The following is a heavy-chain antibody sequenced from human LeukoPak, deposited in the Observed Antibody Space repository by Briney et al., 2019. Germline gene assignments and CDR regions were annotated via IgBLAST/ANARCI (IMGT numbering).Heavy chain of an antibody. Sequence: GGSLRLSCAASGFTFDDYAMHWVRQAPGKGLDWVSGISWNSGIIGYADSVRGRFTISRDSAKNSLYLQMNSLRPEDTALYYCAKDRYSSSPWAYGMDVWGQGTTVTVSS. CDR3: AKDRYSSSPWAYGMDV. CDR2: ISWNSGII. CDR1: GFTFDDYA. D-gene: IGHD2-15*01. J-gene: IGHJ6*02. V-gene: IGHV3-9*01.